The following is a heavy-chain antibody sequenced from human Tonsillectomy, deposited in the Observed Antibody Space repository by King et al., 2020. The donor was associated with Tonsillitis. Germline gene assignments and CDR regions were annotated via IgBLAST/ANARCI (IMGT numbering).Heavy chain of an antibody. CDR3: TTPSGGGYSGFDI. CDR2: IRSKNYGGTP. V-gene: IGHV3-49*03. Sequence: VQLVESGGGLVQPGRSLRLSCTSSGFIFGDHAMSWFHRAPGKGLEWVGFIRSKNYGGTPEYAASVEGRFTISRDDAKSIAYLQMNSLRIEDTAVYYCTTPSGGGYSGFDIWGQGTMVTVSS. CDR1: GFIFGDHA. J-gene: IGHJ3*02. D-gene: IGHD5-12*01.